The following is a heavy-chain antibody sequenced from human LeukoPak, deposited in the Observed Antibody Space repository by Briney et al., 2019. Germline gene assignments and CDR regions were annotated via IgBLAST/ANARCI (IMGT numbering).Heavy chain of an antibody. Sequence: SETLSLTCAVYGGSFSGYYWNWIRQPPGKGLEWIGEINHSGSTNYNPSLKSRVTISVDTSKNQFSLKLSSVTAADTAVYYCAMGIRVRGVPNYWGQGTLVTVSS. CDR1: GGSFSGYY. D-gene: IGHD3-10*01. V-gene: IGHV4-34*01. J-gene: IGHJ4*02. CDR3: AMGIRVRGVPNY. CDR2: INHSGST.